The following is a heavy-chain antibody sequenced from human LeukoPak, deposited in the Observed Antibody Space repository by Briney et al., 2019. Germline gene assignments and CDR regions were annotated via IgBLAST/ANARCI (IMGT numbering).Heavy chain of an antibody. Sequence: GGSLRLSCAASGFTFSSYAMSWVRQAPGKGLEWVSAISGSGGSTYYADSVKGRFTISRDNSKNTLYLQMNSQRAEDTAVYYCAKCHRSTPYYSDYWGQGTLVTVSS. CDR3: AKCHRSTPYYSDY. J-gene: IGHJ4*02. D-gene: IGHD1-26*01. V-gene: IGHV3-23*01. CDR1: GFTFSSYA. CDR2: ISGSGGST.